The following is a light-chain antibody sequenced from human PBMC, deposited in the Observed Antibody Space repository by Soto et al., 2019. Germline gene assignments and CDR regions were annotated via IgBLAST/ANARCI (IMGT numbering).Light chain of an antibody. J-gene: IGLJ1*01. CDR3: SSFTSTSTYV. CDR1: ISDVGGYSY. Sequence: QSALTQPASVSVSPGQSITVSCPGTISDVGGYSYVSWYQQHPGKAPKLIIYEVNSRPSGVSNRFSGPKSGNTASLTISGLQAEDEADYYCSSFTSTSTYVFGTGTKVTV. V-gene: IGLV2-14*01. CDR2: EVN.